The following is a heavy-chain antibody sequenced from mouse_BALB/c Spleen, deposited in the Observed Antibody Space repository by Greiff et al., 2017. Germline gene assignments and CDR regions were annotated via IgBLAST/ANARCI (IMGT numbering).Heavy chain of an antibody. CDR1: GYTFTDYY. V-gene: IGHV1-77*01. J-gene: IGHJ3*01. CDR2: IYPGSGNT. Sequence: QVHVKQSGAELARPGASVKLSCKASGYTFTDYYINWVKQRTGQGLEWIGEIYPGSGNTYYNEKFKGKATLTADKSSSTAYMQLSSLTSEDSAVYFCARRFAYWGQGTLVTVSA. CDR3: ARRFAY.